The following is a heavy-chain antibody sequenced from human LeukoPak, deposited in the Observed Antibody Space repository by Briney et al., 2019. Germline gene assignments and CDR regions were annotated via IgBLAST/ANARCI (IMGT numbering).Heavy chain of an antibody. J-gene: IGHJ4*02. D-gene: IGHD1-1*01. Sequence: GGSLRLSCAASGFTFSSYWMHWVRQAPGKGLVWVSRINSDGSSTSYADSVKGRFTISRDNSKNTLYLQMNSLRGEDTAVYHCVRDDWNHEDLFDYWGQGTLVTVSS. CDR1: GFTFSSYW. CDR2: INSDGSST. CDR3: VRDDWNHEDLFDY. V-gene: IGHV3-74*01.